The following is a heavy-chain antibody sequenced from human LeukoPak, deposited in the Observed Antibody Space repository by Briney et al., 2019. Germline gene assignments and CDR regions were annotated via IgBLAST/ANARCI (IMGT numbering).Heavy chain of an antibody. CDR1: GFTFSSYA. D-gene: IGHD6-19*01. J-gene: IGHJ4*02. Sequence: GRSLRLSCAASGFTFSSYAMHWVRQAPGKGVEWVAVISYDGSNKYYADSVKGRFTISRDNSKNTLYLQMNSLRAEDTAVYYCANPGIAVAGTGYWGQGTLVTVSS. CDR2: ISYDGSNK. CDR3: ANPGIAVAGTGY. V-gene: IGHV3-30-3*01.